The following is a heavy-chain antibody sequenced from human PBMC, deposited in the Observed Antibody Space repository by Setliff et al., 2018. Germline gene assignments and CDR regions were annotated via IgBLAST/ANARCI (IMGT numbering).Heavy chain of an antibody. V-gene: IGHV4-61*02. Sequence: SETLSLTCTVSGGSISSGIYHWSWIRQSAGKGLEWIGRIYVSTGSTNYSPSLKSRVSISVDRSKNQFSLNLTSVTAADTAVYYCARGGWYSSSWYWYYDSSGYYLFDYWGQGTLVTVLL. CDR1: GGSISSGIYH. CDR2: IYVSTGST. J-gene: IGHJ4*02. CDR3: ARGGWYSSSWYWYYDSSGYYLFDY. D-gene: IGHD3-22*01.